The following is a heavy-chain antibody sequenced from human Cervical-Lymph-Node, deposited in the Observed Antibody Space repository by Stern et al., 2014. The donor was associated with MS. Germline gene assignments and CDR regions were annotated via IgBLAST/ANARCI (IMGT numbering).Heavy chain of an antibody. CDR1: GFTFSSYG. V-gene: IGHV3-33*01. D-gene: IGHD6-19*01. Sequence: QVQLVESGGGVVQPGRSLRLSCAASGFTFSSYGMHWVRQAPGKGLEWVAVIWYDGSNKYYADSVKGRFTISRDNSKNTLYLQMNSLRAEDTAVYYCARDVRLGSGWYGGYDYWGQGTLVTVSS. CDR3: ARDVRLGSGWYGGYDY. CDR2: IWYDGSNK. J-gene: IGHJ4*02.